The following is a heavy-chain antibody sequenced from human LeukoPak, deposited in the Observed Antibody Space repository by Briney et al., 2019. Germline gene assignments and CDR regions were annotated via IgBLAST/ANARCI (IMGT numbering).Heavy chain of an antibody. D-gene: IGHD2-2*03. CDR1: GVSFSSNA. Sequence: PGGTLRLSCAASGVSFSSNAMSWVRQAPARGLEWVSSIRGNGDTFYADSVKGRFTLSRDDSRNTVYLHLNNLRVEDSAVYYCARASWISTADAVWWGQGTLVTVSS. CDR3: ARASWISTADAVW. V-gene: IGHV3-23*01. CDR2: IRGNGDT. J-gene: IGHJ4*02.